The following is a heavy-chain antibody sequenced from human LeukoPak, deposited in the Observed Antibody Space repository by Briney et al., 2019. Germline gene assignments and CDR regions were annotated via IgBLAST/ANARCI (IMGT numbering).Heavy chain of an antibody. CDR1: GITLSDFW. CDR2: IKAKIHGETI. CDR3: AKGGFIYMDV. Sequence: GGSLRLSCAASGITLSDFWFSWVRQAPGKGLEWVARIKAKIHGETIDYAAPVRGRFIISRDDSRNTVYLQMNSLRAEDTAVYYCAKGGFIYMDVWGKGTTVTVSS. V-gene: IGHV3-15*01. D-gene: IGHD3-10*01. J-gene: IGHJ6*03.